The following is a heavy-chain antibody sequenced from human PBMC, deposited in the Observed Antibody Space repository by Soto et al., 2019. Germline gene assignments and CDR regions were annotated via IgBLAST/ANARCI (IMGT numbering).Heavy chain of an antibody. CDR2: ILSNDEK. D-gene: IGHD3-22*01. CDR1: GFSLSNARMG. CDR3: ARMLAVNYYYYYMDL. J-gene: IGHJ6*03. Sequence: QVTLKESGPVLVKPTEPLTLTCTVSGFSLSNARMGVSWIRQPPGKALEWLAHILSNDEKSYSTSLKTRLTISMDTSKSQVVLNMTNTDPVDTATYYCARMLAVNYYYYYMDLWGKGTTVTVSS. V-gene: IGHV2-26*01.